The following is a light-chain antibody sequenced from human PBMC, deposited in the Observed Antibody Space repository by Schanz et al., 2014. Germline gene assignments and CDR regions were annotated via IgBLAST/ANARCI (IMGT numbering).Light chain of an antibody. CDR3: SSYAGSNFVV. J-gene: IGLJ2*01. V-gene: IGLV2-14*01. Sequence: QSALTQPASVSGSPGQSITISCTGTSSDVGGYNYVSWYQQHPGKAPKPMIYDVSNRPSGVSNRFSGSRSGNTASLTISGLQAEDEADYYCSSYAGSNFVVFGGGTKLTVL. CDR1: SSDVGGYNY. CDR2: DVS.